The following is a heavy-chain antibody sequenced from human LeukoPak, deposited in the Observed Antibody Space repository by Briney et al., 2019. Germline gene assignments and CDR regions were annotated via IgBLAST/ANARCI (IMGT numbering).Heavy chain of an antibody. CDR1: GFTFSSYD. CDR3: ARGYSYDFDY. Sequence: GGSLRLSCATSGFTFSSYDMNWVRQAPGKGLEWVSYISSGVSSIYYADSVKGRFTISRDNAKNSLYLQMNSLGAEDTALYYCARGYSYDFDYWGQGTLVTVSS. CDR2: ISSGVSSI. V-gene: IGHV3-48*03. D-gene: IGHD5-18*01. J-gene: IGHJ4*02.